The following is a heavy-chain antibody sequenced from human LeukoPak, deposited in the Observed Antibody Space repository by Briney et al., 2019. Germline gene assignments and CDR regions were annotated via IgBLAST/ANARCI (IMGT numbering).Heavy chain of an antibody. J-gene: IGHJ6*04. CDR1: GFTFSSYG. Sequence: GRSLSLSCAASGFTFSSYGMHWVRQAPGKGLEWVAVISYDGSNKYYADSVKGRFTISRDNSKNTLYLQMNSLRAEDTAVYYCAKGGSGWPYGMDVWGKGTTVTVSS. CDR2: ISYDGSNK. V-gene: IGHV3-30*18. CDR3: AKGGSGWPYGMDV. D-gene: IGHD6-19*01.